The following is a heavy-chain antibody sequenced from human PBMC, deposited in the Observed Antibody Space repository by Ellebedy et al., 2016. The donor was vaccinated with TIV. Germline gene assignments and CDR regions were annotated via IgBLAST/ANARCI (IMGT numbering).Heavy chain of an antibody. CDR2: VIDSGTT. V-gene: IGHV4-34*12. D-gene: IGHD6-13*01. CDR3: ARSRISAAVSDY. CDR1: GGSFSDFS. Sequence: MPGGSLRLSCGLSGGSFSDFSWSWIRQAPGKGLEWVGEVIDSGTTNYNPSLKSRVTISLDRSKNQFSLKLTSVTAADTGVYYCARSRISAAVSDYWGQGTLVTVSS. J-gene: IGHJ4*02.